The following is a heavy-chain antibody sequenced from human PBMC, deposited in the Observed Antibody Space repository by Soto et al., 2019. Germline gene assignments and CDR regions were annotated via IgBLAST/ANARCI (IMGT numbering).Heavy chain of an antibody. CDR2: ITGSGAST. D-gene: IGHD5-12*01. V-gene: IGHV3-23*01. Sequence: GGSLRLSCAASGFIFSNYAMRWVRQAPGKGLEWVSLITGSGASTYYADSVKGRFTISRDNSKNTLYLQMNSLRAEDTAVYYCAKDSVGHSGYDWDYYYYYYMDVWGKGTTVTVSS. CDR3: AKDSVGHSGYDWDYYYYYYMDV. CDR1: GFIFSNYA. J-gene: IGHJ6*03.